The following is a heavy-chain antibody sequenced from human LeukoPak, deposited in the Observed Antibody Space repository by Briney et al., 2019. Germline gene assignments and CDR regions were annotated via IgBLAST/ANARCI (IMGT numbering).Heavy chain of an antibody. CDR3: ARARRVRGVIIDYFDY. Sequence: GGSLRLSCAASGFTVSSNYMSWVRQAPGKGLEWVSVIYSGGSTYYADSVKGRFTTSRDNSKNTLYLQMNSLRAEDTAVYYCARARRVRGVIIDYFDYWGQGTLVTVSS. V-gene: IGHV3-66*01. CDR1: GFTVSSNY. CDR2: IYSGGST. D-gene: IGHD3-10*01. J-gene: IGHJ4*02.